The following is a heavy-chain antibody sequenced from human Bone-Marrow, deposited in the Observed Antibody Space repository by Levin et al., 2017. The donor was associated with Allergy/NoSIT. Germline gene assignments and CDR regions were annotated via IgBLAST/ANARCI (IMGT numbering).Heavy chain of an antibody. CDR2: ITTDGGRT. CDR1: GFTFRNYA. D-gene: IGHD6-19*01. Sequence: LSLTCAASGFTFRNYAISWVRRVPGKGLEWVSAITTDGGRTYYADSVRGRFTISRDNSKNTVYLQMNSLRAEDTAIYYCAREILRIGSGWYTIDYWGQGNLVTVSS. V-gene: IGHV3-23*01. J-gene: IGHJ4*02. CDR3: AREILRIGSGWYTIDY.